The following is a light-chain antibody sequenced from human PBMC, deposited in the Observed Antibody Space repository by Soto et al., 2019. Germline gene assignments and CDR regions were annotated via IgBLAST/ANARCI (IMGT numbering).Light chain of an antibody. J-gene: IGKJ1*01. Sequence: DIQMTQSPSTLSASVGDRVTITCRASQSISSWLAWYQQKPGKAPKLLIYDASSLESGVPSRFSGSGSGTAFTLTLSSLQPDDFATYYCQEYNSYSPGWTFGQGTKVEIK. CDR2: DAS. CDR3: QEYNSYSPGWT. CDR1: QSISSW. V-gene: IGKV1-5*01.